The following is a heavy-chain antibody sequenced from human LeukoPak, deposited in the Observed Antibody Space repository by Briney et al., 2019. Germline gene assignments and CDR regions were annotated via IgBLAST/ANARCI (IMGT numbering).Heavy chain of an antibody. CDR1: GFTFSSYA. CDR2: ISYDGSNK. D-gene: IGHD5-24*01. V-gene: IGHV3-30*04. Sequence: GGSLRLSCAASGFTFSSYAMHWVRQAPGKGLEWVAVISYDGSNKYYADSVKGRFTISRDNSKNTLYLQMNSLRDEDTAVYYCARASFQRWLQLGGDWGQGTLVTVSS. CDR3: ARASFQRWLQLGGD. J-gene: IGHJ4*02.